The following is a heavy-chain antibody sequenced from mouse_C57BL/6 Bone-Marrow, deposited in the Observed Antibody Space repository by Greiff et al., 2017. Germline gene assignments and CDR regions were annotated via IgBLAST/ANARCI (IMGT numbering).Heavy chain of an antibody. J-gene: IGHJ4*01. D-gene: IGHD2-3*01. CDR1: GYTFTSYG. V-gene: IGHV1-81*01. CDR2: IYPRSGNT. Sequence: VQLQQSGAELARPGASVKLSCKASGYTFTSYGISWVKQRTGQGLEWIGEIYPRSGNTYYNEKFKGKATLTADKSSSTAYMELRSLTSEDSAVXFCARDGYYYVDYAMDYWGQGTSVTVSS. CDR3: ARDGYYYVDYAMDY.